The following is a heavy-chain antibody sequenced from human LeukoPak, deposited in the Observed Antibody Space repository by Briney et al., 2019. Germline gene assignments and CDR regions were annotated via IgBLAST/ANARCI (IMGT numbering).Heavy chain of an antibody. J-gene: IGHJ4*02. CDR3: AAGYCSGGSCSDY. CDR1: GFTFSSYS. Sequence: GGSLRLSCGASGFTFSSYSINWVRQAPGKGLEWVSSISSSSSYIYYADSVKGRFTISRDNAKNSLYLQMNSLRAEDTAVYYCAAGYCSGGSCSDYWGQGTLVTVPS. CDR2: ISSSSSYI. D-gene: IGHD2-15*01. V-gene: IGHV3-21*01.